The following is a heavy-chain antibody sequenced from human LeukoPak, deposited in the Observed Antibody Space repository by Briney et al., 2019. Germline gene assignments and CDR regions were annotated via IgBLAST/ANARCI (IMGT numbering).Heavy chain of an antibody. J-gene: IGHJ4*02. CDR1: GFTFSSYA. V-gene: IGHV3-21*01. CDR3: GRQAAPDY. CDR2: ISSSSGYI. D-gene: IGHD2-15*01. Sequence: GGSLRLSCAASGFTFSSYAMSWVRQAPGKGLEWVSAISSSSGYIYYADSVKGRFTISRDNAKNSLYLQMSSLRAEDTGVYYCGRQAAPDYWGQGTLVTVSS.